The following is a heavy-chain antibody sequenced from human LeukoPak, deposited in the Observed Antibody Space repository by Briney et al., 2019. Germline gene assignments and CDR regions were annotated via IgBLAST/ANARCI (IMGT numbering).Heavy chain of an antibody. V-gene: IGHV4-59*01. Sequence: SETLSLTCSVSGGSTSSYYWSWIRQPPGKGLQWIGYIYYSGTTNYNPSLKSRVTMSVDTSKNQFSLNLSSVTAADTAVYYCARVWNSGTYYFLDCWGQGTLVTVSS. D-gene: IGHD1-26*01. CDR3: ARVWNSGTYYFLDC. CDR2: IYYSGTT. J-gene: IGHJ4*02. CDR1: GGSTSSYY.